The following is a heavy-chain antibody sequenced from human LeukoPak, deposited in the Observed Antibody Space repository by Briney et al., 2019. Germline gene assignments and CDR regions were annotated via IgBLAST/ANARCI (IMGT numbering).Heavy chain of an antibody. Sequence: PSETLSLTCIVSGDSISSSTFYWGWIRQPPGKGLEWIGSIYYNGNTYYNPSLKSRITISLDTSRDQFSLELSSVTAADTAVYYCARSIATTGTSHWGYWGQGTLVTVSS. V-gene: IGHV4-39*01. CDR1: GDSISSSTFY. J-gene: IGHJ4*02. CDR2: IYYNGNT. D-gene: IGHD1-1*01. CDR3: ARSIATTGTSHWGY.